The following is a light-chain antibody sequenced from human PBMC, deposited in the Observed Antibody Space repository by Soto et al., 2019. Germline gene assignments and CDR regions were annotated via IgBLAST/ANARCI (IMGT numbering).Light chain of an antibody. V-gene: IGKV2-28*01. J-gene: IGKJ1*01. CDR1: PSLLDSDGYNY. CDR2: LGS. Sequence: DIVMTQSPLSLPVTPGEPASISCRSSPSLLDSDGYNYLDWYLQKSGQSPQLLIYLGSNRASGVPDRFSGSGSGTDFTLKISRVEAEDVGIYYCVQALQNPPTFGQGTKVEIK. CDR3: VQALQNPPT.